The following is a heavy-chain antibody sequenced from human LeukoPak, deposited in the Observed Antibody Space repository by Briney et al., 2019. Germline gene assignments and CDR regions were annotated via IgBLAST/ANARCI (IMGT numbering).Heavy chain of an antibody. CDR1: GFTFSSYW. Sequence: GGSLRLSCAASGFTFSSYWMHWVRHVPGKGLVWVSRINSDGSSTSYADSVKGRFTISRDNAKNTLYLQMNSLRAEDTAVYYCARVSELQPAGPFDYWGQGTLVTVSS. V-gene: IGHV3-74*01. CDR3: ARVSELQPAGPFDY. CDR2: INSDGSST. J-gene: IGHJ4*02. D-gene: IGHD1-26*01.